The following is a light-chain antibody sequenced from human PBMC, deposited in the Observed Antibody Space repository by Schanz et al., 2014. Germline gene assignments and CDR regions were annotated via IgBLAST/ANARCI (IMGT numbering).Light chain of an antibody. J-gene: IGLJ3*02. CDR1: SSNIGDNY. Sequence: QSVLTQPPSVSAAPGQRVTISCSGSSSNIGDNYVSWYQQLPGTAPKLLIYDNNRRPSVIPDRFSGYKSGTSATLAITGLQTGDEADYYCGAWDSSLSAGVFGGGTKLTVL. CDR2: DNN. CDR3: GAWDSSLSAGV. V-gene: IGLV1-51*01.